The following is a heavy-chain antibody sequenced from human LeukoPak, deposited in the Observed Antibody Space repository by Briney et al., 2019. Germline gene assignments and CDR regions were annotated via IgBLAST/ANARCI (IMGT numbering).Heavy chain of an antibody. CDR2: IKEDGSEK. CDR1: GFTFSTYW. D-gene: IGHD3-22*01. Sequence: GGSLRLSCAASGFTFSTYWMSWVRQAPGKGLEWVANIKEDGSEKYYGDSVKGRFTISRDNAKNSLYLEMNSLRVEDTAVYYCARDSSGYQWGQGTLVTVSS. V-gene: IGHV3-7*01. J-gene: IGHJ4*02. CDR3: ARDSSGYQ.